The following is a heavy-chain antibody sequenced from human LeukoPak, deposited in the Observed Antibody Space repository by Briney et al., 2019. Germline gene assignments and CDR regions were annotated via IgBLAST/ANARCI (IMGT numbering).Heavy chain of an antibody. Sequence: SETLSLTCAVYGGSFSGYYWNWIRQPPGMGLEWIGEINHRGGTGYNPSLKSRDTMSVDTSKNVFSLKLTSVTAADTAVYYCARAYYYDSSAAIDYWGQGILVTVSS. J-gene: IGHJ4*02. CDR1: GGSFSGYY. CDR3: ARAYYYDSSAAIDY. V-gene: IGHV4-34*01. CDR2: INHRGGT. D-gene: IGHD3-22*01.